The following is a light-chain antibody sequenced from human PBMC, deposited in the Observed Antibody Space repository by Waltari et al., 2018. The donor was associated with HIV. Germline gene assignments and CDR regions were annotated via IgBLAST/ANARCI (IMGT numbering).Light chain of an antibody. CDR2: DVS. J-gene: IGLJ2*01. CDR1: SSDVGGYNY. CDR3: CSYAGSYTHVV. Sequence: VTISCTGTSSDVGGYNYVSWYQQHPGKAPKLMIYDVSKRPSGVPDRFSGSKSGNTASLTISGLQAEDEADYYCCSYAGSYTHVVFGGGTKLTVL. V-gene: IGLV2-11*01.